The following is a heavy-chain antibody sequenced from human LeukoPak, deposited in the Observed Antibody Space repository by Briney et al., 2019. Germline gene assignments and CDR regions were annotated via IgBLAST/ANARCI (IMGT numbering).Heavy chain of an antibody. CDR2: ISGSGGST. V-gene: IGHV3-23*01. D-gene: IGHD3-3*01. Sequence: GGSLRLSCAASGFTFSSYAMSWVRQAPGKGLEWVSAISGSGGSTYYADSVKGRFTISRDNSKNTLYLQMNSLRAEDTAVYYCAKDKGVSYYDFWSGYSAIDYWGQGTLVTVSS. CDR1: GFTFSSYA. J-gene: IGHJ4*02. CDR3: AKDKGVSYYDFWSGYSAIDY.